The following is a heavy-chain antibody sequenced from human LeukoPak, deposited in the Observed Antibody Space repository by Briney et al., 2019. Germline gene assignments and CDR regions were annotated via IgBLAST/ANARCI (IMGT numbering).Heavy chain of an antibody. CDR1: GFTFNNYA. V-gene: IGHV3-23*01. CDR3: AKNRGGTYKYYMDA. CDR2: VSGSGGAT. J-gene: IGHJ6*03. Sequence: GSLRLSCAASGFTFNNYAMSWVRQAPGMGLEWLSYVSGSGGATYYAASVKGRFTISRDNSKNTVYLQMGSLRAEDTAVYYCAKNRGGTYKYYMDAWGNGTTVTVSS. D-gene: IGHD1-1*01.